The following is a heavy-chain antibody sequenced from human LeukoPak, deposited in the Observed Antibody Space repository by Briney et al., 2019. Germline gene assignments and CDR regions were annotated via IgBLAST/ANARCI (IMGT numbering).Heavy chain of an antibody. CDR3: ARGWNSLQYYYYYMDV. CDR1: GFTFSSYA. D-gene: IGHD1-7*01. J-gene: IGHJ6*03. V-gene: IGHV3-23*01. Sequence: PGGSLRLSCAASGFTFSSYAMSWVRQAPGKGLEWVSAISGSGGSTYYADSVKGRFTISRDNSKNTLYLQMNSLRAEDTAVYYCARGWNSLQYYYYYMDVWGKGTTVTVSS. CDR2: ISGSGGST.